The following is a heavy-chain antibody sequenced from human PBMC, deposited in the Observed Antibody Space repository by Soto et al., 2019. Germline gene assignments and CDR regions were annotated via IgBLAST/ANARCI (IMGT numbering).Heavy chain of an antibody. CDR1: GDSIRNYY. CDR3: ARGRGDYYFDY. CDR2: IHYSGGT. D-gene: IGHD2-21*02. J-gene: IGHJ4*02. Sequence: SETLSLTCTVPGDSIRNYYWSWLRQVPGKGLEWIGYIHYSGGTNYNPSLKSRLTIAVDTSKNQFFLKLSSVTAADTAVYYCARGRGDYYFDYWGQGALVTVSS. V-gene: IGHV4-59*01.